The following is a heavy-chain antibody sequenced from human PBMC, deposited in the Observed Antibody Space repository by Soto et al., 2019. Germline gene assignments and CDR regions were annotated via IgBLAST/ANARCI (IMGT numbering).Heavy chain of an antibody. CDR1: GCTFTSYY. V-gene: IGHV1-46*01. CDR2: INPSGGST. CDR3: ASQPGDDILTGYLY. J-gene: IGHJ4*02. Sequence: ASVKVSCKASGCTFTSYYMHWVRQAPVQGREWMGIINPSGGSTSYAQKFKGRVTMTRDTSKSTVYMELSSLRSEDTAVYYCASQPGDDILTGYLYWGQGTLVTLSS. D-gene: IGHD3-9*01.